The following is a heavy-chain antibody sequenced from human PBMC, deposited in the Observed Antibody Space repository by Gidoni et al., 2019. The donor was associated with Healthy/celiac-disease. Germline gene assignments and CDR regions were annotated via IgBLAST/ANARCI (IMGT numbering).Heavy chain of an antibody. V-gene: IGHV4-34*01. J-gene: IGHJ4*02. CDR1: GGSFSGYY. Sequence: QVQLQPWGAGLSKPSETLSLTCAAYGGSFSGYYWSWIRQPPGKGLEWIGEINHRGSTNYNPSLKSRVTISVDTSKNQFSLKLSSVTAADTAVYYCARTYYYGSGSYRLYFDYWGQGTLVTVSS. CDR2: INHRGST. D-gene: IGHD3-10*01. CDR3: ARTYYYGSGSYRLYFDY.